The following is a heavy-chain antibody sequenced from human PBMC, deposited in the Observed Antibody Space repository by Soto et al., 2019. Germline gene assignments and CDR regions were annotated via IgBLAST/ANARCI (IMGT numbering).Heavy chain of an antibody. D-gene: IGHD3-10*01. CDR3: ARIGTMVRGVISQAYYYYYYGMDV. J-gene: IGHJ6*02. CDR1: GGSFSGQY. CDR2: INHSGSI. Sequence: SETLSLTCAVYGGSFSGQYWSWIRQPPGKGLEWIGEINHSGSINYNPSLESRVTISEDTSKNQFSLKLSSVTAADTAVYYCARIGTMVRGVISQAYYYYYYGMDVWGQGTTVTVSS. V-gene: IGHV4-34*01.